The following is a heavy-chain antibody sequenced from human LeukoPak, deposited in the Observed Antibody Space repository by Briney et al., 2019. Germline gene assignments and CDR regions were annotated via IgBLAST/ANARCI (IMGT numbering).Heavy chain of an antibody. D-gene: IGHD6-19*01. V-gene: IGHV3-30*18. CDR2: ISFDGSNS. J-gene: IGHJ4*02. Sequence: GGSLRLSCAASGFTFSSYSMNWVRQAPGKGLEWVAVISFDGSNSYYANSVKGRFTISRDNSKNTMYLQMNSLRAEDTAVYYCAKDHSSGWYFDYWGQGTLVTVSS. CDR3: AKDHSSGWYFDY. CDR1: GFTFSSYS.